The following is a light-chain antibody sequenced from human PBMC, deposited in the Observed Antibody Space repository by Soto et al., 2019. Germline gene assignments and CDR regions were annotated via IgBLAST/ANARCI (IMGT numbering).Light chain of an antibody. CDR3: SSYTSSSTRV. J-gene: IGLJ1*01. V-gene: IGLV2-14*01. CDR1: SSDVGGYNY. Sequence: QSALTQPASVSGSPGQSITISCTGTSSDVGGYNYVSWYQQHPGKAPKLMIYDVSNRPSGFSNRFSGSKSGSTASLTISGLQADDEADYYCSSYTSSSTRVFGTGTKVTVL. CDR2: DVS.